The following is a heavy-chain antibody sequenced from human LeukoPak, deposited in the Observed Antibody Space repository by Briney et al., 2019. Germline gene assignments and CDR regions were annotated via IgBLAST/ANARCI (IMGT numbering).Heavy chain of an antibody. D-gene: IGHD3-10*01. Sequence: GRSLRLSCAASRFTFSSYDMHWVRQAPGKGLEWVALISYDGSDKYYADSVKGRFTISRDNSKNTLYLQMNSLRAEDTAVYYCARKGSPWGQGTLVTVSS. CDR1: RFTFSSYD. V-gene: IGHV3-30*03. J-gene: IGHJ4*02. CDR2: ISYDGSDK. CDR3: ARKGSP.